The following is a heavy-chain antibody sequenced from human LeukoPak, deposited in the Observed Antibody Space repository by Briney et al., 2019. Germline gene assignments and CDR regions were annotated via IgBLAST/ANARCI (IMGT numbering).Heavy chain of an antibody. CDR2: IYYDGSEK. D-gene: IGHD2-15*01. CDR1: GFPFSSYG. CDR3: ASGRGGRGGINYFDY. J-gene: IGHJ4*02. Sequence: GTSLRLSCAASGFPFSSYGMHWVRQAPGKGLEWVAIIYYDGSEKYYVDSVKGRFTISRDNSKNTLYLQMNSLRAEDTALYYCASGRGGRGGINYFDYWGQGTLVTVSS. V-gene: IGHV3-33*01.